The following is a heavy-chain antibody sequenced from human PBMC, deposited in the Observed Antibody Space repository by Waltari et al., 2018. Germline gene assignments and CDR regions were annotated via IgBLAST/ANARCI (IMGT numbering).Heavy chain of an antibody. D-gene: IGHD6-25*01. CDR1: GFSVSTNY. V-gene: IGHV3-53*04. Sequence: EVRLVESGGGLVQPGEFLRLSCAASGFSVSTNYMSWVRQAPGKGLEWVSLIYTSGDVYYADSVKGRFTISRDIFKNTLYLQMNSLRNEDTAVYYCARTPYTSGWPGNFDYWGQGTLVTVSS. CDR3: ARTPYTSGWPGNFDY. CDR2: IYTSGDV. J-gene: IGHJ4*02.